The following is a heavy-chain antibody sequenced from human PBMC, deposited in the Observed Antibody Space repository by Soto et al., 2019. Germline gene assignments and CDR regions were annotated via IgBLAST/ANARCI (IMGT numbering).Heavy chain of an antibody. Sequence: SETLSLTCTVSGGSISSYYWSWIRQPPGKGLEWIGYIYYSGSTNYNPSLKSRVTISVDTSKYQFSLKLSSVTAAVTAVYYCVRVQSTEVLTGYYYYYFGMDVWGQGTTVTVAS. V-gene: IGHV4-59*01. CDR2: IYYSGST. CDR1: GGSISSYY. D-gene: IGHD3-9*01. CDR3: VRVQSTEVLTGYYYYYFGMDV. J-gene: IGHJ6*02.